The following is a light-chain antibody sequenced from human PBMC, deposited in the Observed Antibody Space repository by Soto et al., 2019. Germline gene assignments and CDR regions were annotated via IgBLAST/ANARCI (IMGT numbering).Light chain of an antibody. CDR1: QSLLHSNGYNY. Sequence: DIVMTQSPLSLPVTPGEPASISCRSSQSLLHSNGYNYLDWYLQKPGQSPQLLIYLGSNRASGVPDRFSGSGSCTDFTLKISRVEAEDVGVYYCMQPLQTPITFGQGTRLEIK. CDR2: LGS. J-gene: IGKJ5*01. V-gene: IGKV2-28*01. CDR3: MQPLQTPIT.